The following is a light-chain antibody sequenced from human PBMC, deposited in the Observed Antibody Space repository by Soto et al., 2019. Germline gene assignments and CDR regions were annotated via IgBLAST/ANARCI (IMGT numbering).Light chain of an antibody. CDR2: AAS. CDR1: QGISNG. CDR3: HQYNNWPRN. V-gene: IGKV1-27*01. J-gene: IGKJ5*01. Sequence: DIQVTQSPSSLSASVGDRVTITCRASQGISNGLSWYQQKPGQAPTLLIYAASSLQSGXXYRFXRSPYPPDFTLTLSSLQPEHVETYHCHQYNNWPRNFGQGTRLEIK.